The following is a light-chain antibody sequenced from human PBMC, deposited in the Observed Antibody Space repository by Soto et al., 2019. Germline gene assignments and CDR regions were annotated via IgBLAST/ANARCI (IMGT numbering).Light chain of an antibody. CDR3: QQYDDLPPWT. CDR2: DAS. CDR1: QDIRNY. V-gene: IGKV1-33*01. J-gene: IGKJ1*01. Sequence: DIQMTQSPSSLSASVGDRVNITCRASQDIRNYLNWYQQKPGKAPKLLISDASHLQGGVPSRFSGTGSGRPFNFTISKLQTEDIATYYCQQYDDLPPWTFGPGTQVEI.